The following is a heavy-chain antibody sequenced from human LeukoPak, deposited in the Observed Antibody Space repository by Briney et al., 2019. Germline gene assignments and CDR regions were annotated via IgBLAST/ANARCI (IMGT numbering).Heavy chain of an antibody. CDR2: ISGSGGST. Sequence: PGGSLRLSCAASGFTFSSYAMSWVRQAPGKGLEWVSAISGSGGSTDYADSVKGGFTISRDNSKNTLYLQMNSLRAEDTAVYYCAKVRLPVYDFWSGYYTGPFDYWGQGTLVTVSS. J-gene: IGHJ4*02. CDR3: AKVRLPVYDFWSGYYTGPFDY. V-gene: IGHV3-23*01. D-gene: IGHD3-3*01. CDR1: GFTFSSYA.